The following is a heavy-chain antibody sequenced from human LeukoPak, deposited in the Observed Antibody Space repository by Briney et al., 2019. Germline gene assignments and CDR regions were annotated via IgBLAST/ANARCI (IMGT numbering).Heavy chain of an antibody. CDR2: ISPDGSAK. J-gene: IGHJ4*02. CDR1: GFTFNTYW. D-gene: IGHD6-13*01. CDR3: ARAAALDH. V-gene: IGHV3-74*03. Sequence: GGSLRLSCEASGFTFNTYWMTWVRQAPGRGLVWVSRISPDGSAKAYADSVEGRFTVSRDNAKNSLFLQMNSLRAEDTAVYYCARAAALDHWGQGTLVTVSS.